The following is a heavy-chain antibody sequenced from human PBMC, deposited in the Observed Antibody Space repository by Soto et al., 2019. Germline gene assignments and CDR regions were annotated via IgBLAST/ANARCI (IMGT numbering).Heavy chain of an antibody. Sequence: PSETLSLTCTVSGDSISNAGYHWSWIRQPPGKGLEWIGYIYYSGSTYYNPSLKSRLTISVDTSKNQFSLKLSSVTAADTAVYYCARTSSSVVNFWGQGTLVTVSS. CDR3: ARTSSSVVNF. CDR2: IYYSGST. CDR1: GDSISNAGYH. D-gene: IGHD2-15*01. J-gene: IGHJ4*02. V-gene: IGHV4-30-4*01.